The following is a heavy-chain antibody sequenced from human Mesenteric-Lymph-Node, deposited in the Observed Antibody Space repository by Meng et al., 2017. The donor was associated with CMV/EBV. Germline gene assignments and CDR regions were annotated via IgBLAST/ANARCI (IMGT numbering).Heavy chain of an antibody. V-gene: IGHV3-48*04. D-gene: IGHD2-21*01. Sequence: GESLKISCAASGFSFSKYSMNWVRHTPGKGLEWVSYITSDSSTIYYADSVKGRFTISRDNAKNLLYLQLNSLRAEDTAVYYCAREIVYCGGPYRYPRSGFQHWGQGTLVTVSS. CDR2: ITSDSSTI. CDR1: GFSFSKYS. J-gene: IGHJ1*01. CDR3: AREIVYCGGPYRYPRSGFQH.